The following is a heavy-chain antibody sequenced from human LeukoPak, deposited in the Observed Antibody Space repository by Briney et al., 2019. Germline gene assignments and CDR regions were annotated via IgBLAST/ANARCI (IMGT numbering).Heavy chain of an antibody. CDR3: ARGRKHYYDSSGVPYYGMDV. Sequence: SVKVSCKASGYTFTGYYVHWGRQAPGQGLEWMGRIIPILGIANYAQKFQGRVTITADKSTSTAYMELSSLRSEDTAVYYCARGRKHYYDSSGVPYYGMDVWGQGTTVTVSS. CDR2: IIPILGIA. CDR1: GYTFTGYY. D-gene: IGHD3-22*01. J-gene: IGHJ6*02. V-gene: IGHV1-69*04.